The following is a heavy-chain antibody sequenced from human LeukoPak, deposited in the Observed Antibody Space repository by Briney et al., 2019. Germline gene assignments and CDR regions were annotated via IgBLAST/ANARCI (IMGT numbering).Heavy chain of an antibody. V-gene: IGHV3-33*01. Sequence: GGSLRLSCAASGFTFSSYGMHWVRQAPGKGLEWVAVIWYDGSNKYYADSVKGRFTISRDNSKNTLYLQMNSLRAEDTVVYYCARGVGSGSRLRAGDYWGQGALVTVSS. CDR1: GFTFSSYG. CDR3: ARGVGSGSRLRAGDY. D-gene: IGHD1-26*01. CDR2: IWYDGSNK. J-gene: IGHJ4*02.